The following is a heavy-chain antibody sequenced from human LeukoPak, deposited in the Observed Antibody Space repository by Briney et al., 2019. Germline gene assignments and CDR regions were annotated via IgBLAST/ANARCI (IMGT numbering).Heavy chain of an antibody. D-gene: IGHD2-21*01. J-gene: IGHJ5*02. CDR1: GFTFSSSA. CDR3: AKAPGGLTWFHP. V-gene: IGHV3-23*01. CDR2: ISGSGGST. Sequence: GGSLRLSCAASGFTFSSSAMSWVRQAPGKGLEWVSAISGSGGSTFYADSVQGRFTISRDNSKNTMYLQMNSLRADDTAVYYCAKAPGGLTWFHPWGQGTLVTVS.